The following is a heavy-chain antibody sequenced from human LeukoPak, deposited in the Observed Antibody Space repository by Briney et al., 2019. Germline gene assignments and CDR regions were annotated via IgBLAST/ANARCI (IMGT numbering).Heavy chain of an antibody. J-gene: IGHJ6*02. Sequence: ASVKVSCKASGYTFTSYYMHWVRQAPGQGLEWMGIVNPYSGTTTYAQKFQGRVTMTRDPSTSTVYMELSRLRSEDTAVYYCARALRMDVWGQGTTVTVSS. V-gene: IGHV1-46*01. CDR3: ARALRMDV. CDR2: VNPYSGTT. CDR1: GYTFTSYY.